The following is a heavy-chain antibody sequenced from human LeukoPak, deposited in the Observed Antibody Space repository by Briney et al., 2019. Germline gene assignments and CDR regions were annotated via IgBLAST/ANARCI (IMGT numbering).Heavy chain of an antibody. Sequence: QSGGSLRLSCAASGFTFSTYWMSWVRQAPGKGLEWVANINQDGSDKYYVDSVKGRFTISRDNSKNSLYLQMNSLRAEDTALYYCAKDKGIYSSGYPFDYWGQGTLVTVSS. V-gene: IGHV3-7*03. CDR2: INQDGSDK. D-gene: IGHD6-19*01. J-gene: IGHJ4*02. CDR3: AKDKGIYSSGYPFDY. CDR1: GFTFSTYW.